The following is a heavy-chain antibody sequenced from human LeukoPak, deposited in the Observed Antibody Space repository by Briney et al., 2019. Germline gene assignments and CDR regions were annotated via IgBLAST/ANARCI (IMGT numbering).Heavy chain of an antibody. Sequence: GASVNVSCKVSGYTLTELSMHWERQPHGKGLEWMGGFHTEDGETIYAQKFQGRVTMTEDTSTDTAYMELSSLRSEDTAVYYCAAGIVVVPAAINRPLGMDVWGQGTTVTVSS. CDR2: FHTEDGET. V-gene: IGHV1-24*01. CDR3: AAGIVVVPAAINRPLGMDV. D-gene: IGHD2-2*01. CDR1: GYTLTELS. J-gene: IGHJ6*02.